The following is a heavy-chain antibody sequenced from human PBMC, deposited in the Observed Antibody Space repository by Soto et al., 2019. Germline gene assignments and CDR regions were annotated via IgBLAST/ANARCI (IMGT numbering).Heavy chain of an antibody. Sequence: SVKVSFKASGYTFTGYYMHWVRQAPGQGLEWMGWINPNSGGTNYAQKFQGWVTMTRDTSISTAYMELSRLRSDDTAVYYCARGGAQRDGYNPYFDYWGQGTLVTVSS. CDR3: ARGGAQRDGYNPYFDY. CDR2: INPNSGGT. V-gene: IGHV1-2*04. J-gene: IGHJ4*02. CDR1: GYTFTGYY. D-gene: IGHD5-12*01.